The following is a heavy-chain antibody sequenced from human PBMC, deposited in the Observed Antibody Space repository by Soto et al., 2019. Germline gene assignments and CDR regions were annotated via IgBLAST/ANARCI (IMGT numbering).Heavy chain of an antibody. Sequence: ASVKVSCNASGYTFTSYAMHWVRQAPGQRLEWMGWINAGNGNTKYSQKFQGRVTITRDTSASTAYMELSSLRSEDTAVYYCARSIVVVTALDYWGQGTLVTSPQ. CDR2: INAGNGNT. V-gene: IGHV1-3*01. CDR3: ARSIVVVTALDY. CDR1: GYTFTSYA. D-gene: IGHD2-21*02. J-gene: IGHJ4*02.